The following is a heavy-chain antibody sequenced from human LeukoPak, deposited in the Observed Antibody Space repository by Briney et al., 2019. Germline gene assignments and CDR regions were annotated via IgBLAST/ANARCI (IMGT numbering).Heavy chain of an antibody. J-gene: IGHJ4*02. V-gene: IGHV1-18*01. CDR2: ISVYNGNT. CDR1: GYTFNNYG. D-gene: IGHD3-10*01. Sequence: ASVKVSCKASGYTFNNYGITWVRQAPGQGLEWMGWISVYNGNTNYVQKLQGRLAMTTDTSTSTAYMELRSLRSDDTAVYYCARANYYGSGSYDYWGQGTLVTVSS. CDR3: ARANYYGSGSYDY.